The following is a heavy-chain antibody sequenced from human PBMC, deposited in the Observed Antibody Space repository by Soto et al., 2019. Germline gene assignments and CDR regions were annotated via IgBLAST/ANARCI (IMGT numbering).Heavy chain of an antibody. V-gene: IGHV4-39*01. D-gene: IGHD2-15*01. CDR3: ARQSCSGGSCYPDPINYGDYGYYYYYMDV. J-gene: IGHJ6*03. CDR2: IYYSGST. CDR1: GGSISSSSYY. Sequence: SETLSLTCTVSGGSISSSSYYWGWIRQPPGKGLEWIGSIYYSGSTYYNPSLKSRVTISVDTSKNQFSLKLSSVTAADTAVYYCARQSCSGGSCYPDPINYGDYGYYYYYMDVWGKGTTVTVSS.